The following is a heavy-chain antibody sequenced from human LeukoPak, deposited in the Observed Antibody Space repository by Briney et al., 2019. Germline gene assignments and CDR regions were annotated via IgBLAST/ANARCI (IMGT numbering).Heavy chain of an antibody. CDR2: ISYDGSNK. Sequence: PGRSLRLSCAASGFTFSSYGMHWVRQAPGKGLEWVAVISYDGSNKYYADSVKGRFTISRDNSKNTLYLQMNSLKTEDTAVYYCTTRGFWGQGTLVTVSS. J-gene: IGHJ4*02. CDR3: TTRGF. CDR1: GFTFSSYG. D-gene: IGHD3-22*01. V-gene: IGHV3-30*03.